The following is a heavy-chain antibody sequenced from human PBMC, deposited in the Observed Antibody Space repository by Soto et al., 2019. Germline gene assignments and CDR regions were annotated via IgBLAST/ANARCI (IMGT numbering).Heavy chain of an antibody. CDR3: GRGIGWGYGGNYYYYYGMDV. Sequence: SETLSLTCTVSGGSISSYYWSWIRQPPGKGLEWIGYIYYSGSTNYNPSLKSRVTISVDTSKNQFSLKLSSVTAADTAVYYCGRGIGWGYGGNYYYYYGMDVWGQGTTVTVSS. CDR1: GGSISSYY. J-gene: IGHJ6*02. CDR2: IYYSGST. D-gene: IGHD4-17*01. V-gene: IGHV4-59*01.